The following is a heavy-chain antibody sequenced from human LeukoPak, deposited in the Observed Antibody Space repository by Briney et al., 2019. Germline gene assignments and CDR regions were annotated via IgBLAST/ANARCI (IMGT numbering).Heavy chain of an antibody. D-gene: IGHD5-18*01. CDR2: IKQDGSQK. J-gene: IGHJ4*02. CDR1: GFTFSSYW. V-gene: IGHV3-7*05. Sequence: GGSLRLSCAVSGFTFSSYWMNWVRQAPGKGLEWVANIKQDGSQKYYVDSVRGRFTISRDNAKNSLYLQLNSLGAEDTAVYYCARDEPGDSYGLYWGQGTLVTVSS. CDR3: ARDEPGDSYGLY.